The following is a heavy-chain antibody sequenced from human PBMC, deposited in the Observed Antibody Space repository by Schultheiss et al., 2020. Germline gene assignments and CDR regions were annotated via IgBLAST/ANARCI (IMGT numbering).Heavy chain of an antibody. V-gene: IGHV3-23*01. CDR1: GFTFSSYA. D-gene: IGHD6-19*01. J-gene: IGHJ4*02. CDR2: ISASGSAT. CDR3: AKGYSSGWYPTDY. Sequence: GESLKISCAASGFTFSSYAMSWVRQAPGKGLEWVSTISASGSATYHADSVKGRFTISRDNSKNTLYLQMNSLRAEDTAVYYCAKGYSSGWYPTDYWGQGTLVTVSS.